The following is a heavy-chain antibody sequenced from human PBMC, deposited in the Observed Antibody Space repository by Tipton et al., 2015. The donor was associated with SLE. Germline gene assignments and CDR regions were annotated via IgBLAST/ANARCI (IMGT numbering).Heavy chain of an antibody. J-gene: IGHJ5*01. CDR1: GGSITSDY. CDR3: ARGAYDWGSYFVDS. CDR2: INYGGST. Sequence: TLSLTCTVPGGSITSDYWSWIRQSPGKGLEWIGYINYGGSTKYSRSLKSRVTFSVDASNSRFSLNLRSVTATDTAVYYCARGAYDWGSYFVDSWGQGTLVSVSS. V-gene: IGHV4-59*01. D-gene: IGHD7-27*01.